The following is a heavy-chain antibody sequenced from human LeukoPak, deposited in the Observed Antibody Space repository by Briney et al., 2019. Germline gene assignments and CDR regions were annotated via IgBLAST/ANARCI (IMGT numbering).Heavy chain of an antibody. D-gene: IGHD3-10*01. CDR1: GFTFNTYG. V-gene: IGHV3-33*01. Sequence: GSLRLSCAASGFTFNTYGMHWVRQAPGKGLEWVAVIWYDGSNKFYADSVKGRFTISRDNSKNTLYLQMNSLRAEDTAVYYCARDGGATLVRGVITFDYWGQGTLVTVSS. CDR2: IWYDGSNK. CDR3: ARDGGATLVRGVITFDY. J-gene: IGHJ4*02.